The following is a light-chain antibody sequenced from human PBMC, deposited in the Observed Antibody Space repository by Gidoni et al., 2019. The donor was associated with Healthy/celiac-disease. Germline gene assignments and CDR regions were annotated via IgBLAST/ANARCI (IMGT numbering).Light chain of an antibody. J-gene: IGKJ4*01. V-gene: IGKV3-20*01. CDR1: QSVSSSY. Sequence: DIVLTPSPGTLSLSPGERATLSCRASQSVSSSYLAWYQQKPGQAPRLLIYGASSRATGIPDRFSGSGSGTDFTLTISRLEPEDFAVYYCQQYGSSPPLTFGGGTKVEIK. CDR3: QQYGSSPPLT. CDR2: GAS.